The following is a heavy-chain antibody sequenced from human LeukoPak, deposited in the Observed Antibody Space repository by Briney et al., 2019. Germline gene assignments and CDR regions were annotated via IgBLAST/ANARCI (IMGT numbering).Heavy chain of an antibody. CDR1: GYSISSGYY. CDR2: IYHSGST. J-gene: IGHJ4*02. V-gene: IGHV4-38-2*02. Sequence: SETLSLTCTVSGYSISSGYYWGWIRQPPGKGLEWIGSIYHSGSTYYNPSLKSRVTISVDTSKNQFSLKLSSVTAADTAVYYCARLSAYYFDYWGQGTLVTVSS. CDR3: ARLSAYYFDY.